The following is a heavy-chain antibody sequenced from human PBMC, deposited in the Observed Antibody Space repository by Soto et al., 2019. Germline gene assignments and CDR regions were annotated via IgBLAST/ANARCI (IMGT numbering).Heavy chain of an antibody. CDR1: GFTFSNYW. J-gene: IGHJ4*02. D-gene: IGHD2-15*01. V-gene: IGHV3-7*01. CDR2: IKEDGSEK. Sequence: PGGPLRLSCAASGFTFSNYWMTWVRQAPGKGLEWVANIKEDGSEKHYVDSVKGRFTISRDNANNSLYLQMNSLRVEDTAVYFCSRDVVVGAKALNYWGQGALVTVSS. CDR3: SRDVVVGAKALNY.